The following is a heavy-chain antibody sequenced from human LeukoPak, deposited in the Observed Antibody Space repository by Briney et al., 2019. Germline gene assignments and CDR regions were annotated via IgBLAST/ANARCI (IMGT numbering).Heavy chain of an antibody. V-gene: IGHV4-39*01. Sequence: PSETLSRTCTVSGGAIISDNFYWGWVRHPPGKGLEWVGSINYSGTTYYNPSLRSRVSISVDTSETQFFLSLNSVTAADTAVCYCGRLFDSWGQGILVTVSS. CDR1: GGAIISDNFY. CDR2: INYSGTT. CDR3: GRLFDS. J-gene: IGHJ4*02.